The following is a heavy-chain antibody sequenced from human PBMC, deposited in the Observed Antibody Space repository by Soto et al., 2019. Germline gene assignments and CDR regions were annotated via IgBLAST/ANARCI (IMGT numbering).Heavy chain of an antibody. J-gene: IGHJ4*02. D-gene: IGHD2-8*01. V-gene: IGHV3-23*01. Sequence: PGGSLRLSSAASGFTFSSYAMSWVRQAPGKGLEWVSAISGSGGSTYYADSVKGQFTISRDNSKNTLYLQMNSLRAEDTAVYYCAKPPRYCTNGVCYTKYYFDYWGQGTLVTVSS. CDR1: GFTFSSYA. CDR2: ISGSGGST. CDR3: AKPPRYCTNGVCYTKYYFDY.